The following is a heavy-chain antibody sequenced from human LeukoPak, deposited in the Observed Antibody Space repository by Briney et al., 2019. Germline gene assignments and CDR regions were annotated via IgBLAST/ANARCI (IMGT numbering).Heavy chain of an antibody. CDR2: ISWNSSSI. J-gene: IGHJ3*02. CDR1: GFTFDDYA. V-gene: IGHV3-9*01. Sequence: GGSLRLSCAASGFTFDDYAMHWVRQAPGKGLEWVSGISWNSSSIGYADSVKGRFTISRDNAKNTLYLQMNSLRAEDTAVYYCAKGVGAFDIWGQGTMVTVSS. CDR3: AKGVGAFDI.